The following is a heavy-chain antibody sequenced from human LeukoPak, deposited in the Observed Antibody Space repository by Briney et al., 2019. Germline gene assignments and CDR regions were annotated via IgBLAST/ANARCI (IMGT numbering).Heavy chain of an antibody. CDR3: ASSSIAARGAFDY. J-gene: IGHJ4*02. CDR1: GGSISSYY. CDR2: IYYSGST. D-gene: IGHD6-6*01. Sequence: PSETLSLTCTASGGSISSYYWSWIRQPPGKGLEWIGYIYYSGSTNYNPSLKSRVTISVDTSKNQFSLKLSSVTAADTAVYYCASSSIAARGAFDYWGQGTLVTVSS. V-gene: IGHV4-59*01.